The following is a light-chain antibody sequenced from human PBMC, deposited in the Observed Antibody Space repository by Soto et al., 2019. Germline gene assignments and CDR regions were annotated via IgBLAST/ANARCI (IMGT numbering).Light chain of an antibody. CDR1: QDITKS. Sequence: DIQMTQSPSSLSASVGDRVTITCQASQDITKSLNWYQQRPGKAPKLLIFDASNVETGVPSRFSGSGSGTDFTFTISSLQPEDIAAYYCQQSYNLPLTFGGGTKVEIK. CDR3: QQSYNLPLT. V-gene: IGKV1-33*01. J-gene: IGKJ4*01. CDR2: DAS.